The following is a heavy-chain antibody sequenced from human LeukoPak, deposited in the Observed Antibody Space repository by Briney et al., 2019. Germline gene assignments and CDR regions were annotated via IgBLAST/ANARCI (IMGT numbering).Heavy chain of an antibody. CDR3: TIFGVVTNNWFDP. D-gene: IGHD3-3*01. J-gene: IGHJ5*02. V-gene: IGHV3-23*01. CDR2: ISGSGGST. Sequence: GGSLRLSCAASGFTFSSYSMNWVRQAPGKGLEWVSAISGSGGSTYYADSVKGRFTISRDNSKNTLYLQMNSLRAEDTAVYYCTIFGVVTNNWFDPWGQGTLVTVSS. CDR1: GFTFSSYS.